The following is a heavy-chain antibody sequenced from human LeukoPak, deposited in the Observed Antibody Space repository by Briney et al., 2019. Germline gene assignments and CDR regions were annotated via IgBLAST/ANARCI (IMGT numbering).Heavy chain of an antibody. CDR2: ISAYNGNT. Sequence: ASVKVSCKASGYTFTSYGISWVRQAPGQGLEWMGWISAYNGNTNYAQKLQGRVTMNTDTSTSTAYMELRSLTSDDAPVYYCARDDVDYGGNNWGQGTLVTVSS. CDR1: GYTFTSYG. CDR3: ARDDVDYGGNN. J-gene: IGHJ4*02. D-gene: IGHD4-23*01. V-gene: IGHV1-18*01.